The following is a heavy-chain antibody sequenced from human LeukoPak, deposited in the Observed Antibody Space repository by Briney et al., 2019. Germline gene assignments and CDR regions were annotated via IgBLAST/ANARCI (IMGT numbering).Heavy chain of an antibody. CDR3: ARARLFPYFDY. CDR1: GGSISGYY. V-gene: IGHV4-4*07. Sequence: SETLSLTCTVSGGSISGYYWSWIRQPAGKGLEWIGRIYSSGSTNYNPSLKSRVTMSVDTSKNQFSLRLSSVTAADTAVYYCARARLFPYFDYWAREPWSPSPQ. D-gene: IGHD6-25*01. CDR2: IYSSGST. J-gene: IGHJ4*02.